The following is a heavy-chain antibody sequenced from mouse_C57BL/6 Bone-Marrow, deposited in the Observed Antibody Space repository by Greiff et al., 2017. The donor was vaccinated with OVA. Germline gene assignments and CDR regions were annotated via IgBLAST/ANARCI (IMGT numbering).Heavy chain of an antibody. CDR1: GYTFTNYW. CDR3: GYGSSPSYAMDY. D-gene: IGHD1-1*01. V-gene: IGHV1-63*01. Sequence: VQLQESGAELVRPGTSVKMSCKASGYTFTNYWIGWAKQRPGHGLEWIGDIYPGGGYTNYNEKFKGKATLTADKSSSTAYMQFSSLTSEDSAIYYCGYGSSPSYAMDYWGQGTSVTVSS. CDR2: IYPGGGYT. J-gene: IGHJ4*01.